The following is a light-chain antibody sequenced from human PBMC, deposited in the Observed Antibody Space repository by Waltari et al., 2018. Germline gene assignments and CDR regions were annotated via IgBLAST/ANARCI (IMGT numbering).Light chain of an antibody. Sequence: SYALTQLPSVSVSPGQTARITCSGDALPTQYVYWYQQKSGQAPILVIYKDKKRPSGSPERFSRSTSGTTKTLTSSGVQAEDEADYYCQSSDISATWVFGGGTKLTVL. J-gene: IGLJ3*02. CDR3: QSSDISATWV. CDR2: KDK. V-gene: IGLV3-25*03. CDR1: ALPTQY.